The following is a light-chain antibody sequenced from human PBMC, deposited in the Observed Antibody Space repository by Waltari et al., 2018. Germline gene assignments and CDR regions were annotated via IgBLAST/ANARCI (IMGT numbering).Light chain of an antibody. V-gene: IGLV2-11*01. J-gene: IGLJ2*01. Sequence: QSALTQPRSVSGSPGQSVTISCTGTSSDVGASSSVSWYQQHPGNAPKLIIYHVKKRPSGVPDRFSGSKSGNTASLTISGLQAEDEADYYCCSFAGFSVIFGGGTKVTLL. CDR3: CSFAGFSVI. CDR1: SSDVGASSS. CDR2: HVK.